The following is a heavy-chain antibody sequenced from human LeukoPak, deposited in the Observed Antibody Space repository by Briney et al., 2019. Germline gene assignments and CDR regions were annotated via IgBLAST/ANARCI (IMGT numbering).Heavy chain of an antibody. CDR1: GYTLTELS. CDR2: FDPEDGET. J-gene: IGHJ4*02. CDR3: ATSGDRLSPYSSSWYYFDY. Sequence: ASVKASCKVSGYTLTELSMHWVRQAPGKGLEWMGGFDPEDGETIYAQKFQGRVTMTEDTSTDTAYMELSSLRSEDTAVYYCATSGDRLSPYSSSWYYFDYWGQGTLVTVSS. D-gene: IGHD6-13*01. V-gene: IGHV1-24*01.